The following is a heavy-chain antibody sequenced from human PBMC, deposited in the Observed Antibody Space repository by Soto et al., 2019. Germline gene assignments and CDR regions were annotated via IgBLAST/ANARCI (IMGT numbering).Heavy chain of an antibody. V-gene: IGHV4-39*07. CDR3: XXXXWXYCGVDCYPLDV. CDR2: IYHTGNA. CDR1: GDSISNSRFY. D-gene: IGHD2-21*02. Sequence: TLSLTCSFSGDSISNSRFYWAWIRQPPGEGLEWIGSIYHTGNAYYNPSLKSRVTIFVDTSKNQFSLKMNSVTAAETAVYXXXXXXWXYCGVDCYPLDVWGQGTTVTVSS. J-gene: IGHJ6*02.